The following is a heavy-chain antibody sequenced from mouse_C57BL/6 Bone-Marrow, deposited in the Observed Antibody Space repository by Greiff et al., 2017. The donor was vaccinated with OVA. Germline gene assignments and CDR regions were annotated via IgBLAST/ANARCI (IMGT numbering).Heavy chain of an antibody. J-gene: IGHJ2*01. V-gene: IGHV5-6*01. CDR1: GFTFSSYG. CDR2: ISSGGSYT. CDR3: ARHVRWDVDY. Sequence: EVQGVESGGDLVKPGGSLKLSCAASGFTFSSYGMSWVRQTPDKRLEWVATISSGGSYTYYPDSVKGRFTISRDNAKNTLYLQMSSLKSEDTARYYCARHVRWDVDYWGQGTTLTVSS. D-gene: IGHD4-1*01.